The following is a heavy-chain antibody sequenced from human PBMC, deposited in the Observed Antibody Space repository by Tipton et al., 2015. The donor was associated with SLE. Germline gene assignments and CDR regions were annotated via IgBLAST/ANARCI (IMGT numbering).Heavy chain of an antibody. D-gene: IGHD3-10*01. CDR2: IFFNGNT. Sequence: TLSLTCSVSGDSVSTSRYYWGWIRQPPGQGLEWIGNIFFNGNTYYTPSLKSRATISIDMSRNQFSLSLNSVTAADTAVYYCVRRGYYDSGSYYPWGQGTLVTVSS. J-gene: IGHJ5*02. CDR3: VRRGYYDSGSYYP. V-gene: IGHV4-39*07. CDR1: GDSVSTSRYY.